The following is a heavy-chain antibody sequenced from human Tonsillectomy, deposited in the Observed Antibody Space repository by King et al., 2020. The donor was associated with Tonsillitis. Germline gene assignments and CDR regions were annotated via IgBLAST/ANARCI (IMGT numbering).Heavy chain of an antibody. Sequence: VQLVESGGGVVQPGRSLRLSCAASGFTFSSYAMHWVRQAPGKGLEWVAVISYDGSNKYYADSVKGRFTISRDNSKNTLYLKMNSLRAEDTAVYYCARDKGGYCSGGSCYEFDYWGQGTLVTVSS. J-gene: IGHJ4*02. V-gene: IGHV3-30*04. D-gene: IGHD2-15*01. CDR1: GFTFSSYA. CDR3: ARDKGGYCSGGSCYEFDY. CDR2: ISYDGSNK.